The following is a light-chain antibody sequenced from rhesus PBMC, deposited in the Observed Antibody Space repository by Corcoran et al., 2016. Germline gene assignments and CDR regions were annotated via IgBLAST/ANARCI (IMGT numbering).Light chain of an antibody. Sequence: QSALTQPRSVSKSLGQSVTISCAGTSNDVGGYNDVSWYQQHPGKAPKLMIYEVSKRPSGVSDRFSGSKSGNTASLTISGLQAGDEADYYGCSFAGSYTYSFGLGTRLTVL. CDR2: EVS. CDR3: CSFAGSYTYS. V-gene: IGLV2-32*01. CDR1: SNDVGGYND. J-gene: IGLJ1*01.